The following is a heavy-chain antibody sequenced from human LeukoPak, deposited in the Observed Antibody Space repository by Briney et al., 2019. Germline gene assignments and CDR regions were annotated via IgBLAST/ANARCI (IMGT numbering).Heavy chain of an antibody. V-gene: IGHV3-15*01. CDR2: IKSKTDGGTP. Sequence: GGSLRLSCAASGFAFSTYVMHWVRQAPGKGLEWVGRIKSKTDGGTPDYAAPVKGRFTISRDDSKNTPYLQMNSLKTEDTAVYYCTGVSRSSWYDYWGQGTLVTVSS. D-gene: IGHD6-13*01. J-gene: IGHJ4*02. CDR1: GFAFSTYV. CDR3: TGVSRSSWYDY.